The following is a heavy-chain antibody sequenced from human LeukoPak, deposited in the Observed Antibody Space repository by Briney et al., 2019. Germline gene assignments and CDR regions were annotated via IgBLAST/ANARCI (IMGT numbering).Heavy chain of an antibody. Sequence: GSLRLSCETAGFTFSSYVMHWVRRTPGKGLVWVSRISHDGIISYADSVKGRFTISRDNAKNTLILQMNSLRVEDTAVYYCARDWVYKIDYWGRGTLVTVSS. CDR2: ISHDGII. CDR1: GFTFSSYV. CDR3: ARDWVYKIDY. D-gene: IGHD5-24*01. V-gene: IGHV3-74*01. J-gene: IGHJ4*02.